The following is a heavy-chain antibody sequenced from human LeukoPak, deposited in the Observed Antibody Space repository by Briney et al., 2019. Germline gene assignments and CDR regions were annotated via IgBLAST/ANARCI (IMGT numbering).Heavy chain of an antibody. CDR3: AKDSSSFDAFDI. CDR1: GITFSNYV. CDR2: ISGSGGST. Sequence: GGSLRLSCAASGITFSNYVMSWVRQAPGKGLEWVSEISGSGGSTYYADSVKGRFTISRDNAKNSLYLQMNSLRAEDTALYYCAKDSSSFDAFDIWGQGTMVTVSS. V-gene: IGHV3-23*01. J-gene: IGHJ3*02. D-gene: IGHD6-13*01.